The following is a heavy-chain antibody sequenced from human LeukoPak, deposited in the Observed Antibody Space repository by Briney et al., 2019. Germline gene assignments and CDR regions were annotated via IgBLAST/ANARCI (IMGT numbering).Heavy chain of an antibody. CDR3: ARETYYDFWSGYPTYYFDY. D-gene: IGHD3-3*01. Sequence: GGSLRLSCVTSGFTFSEYWMSWVRRAPGKGLEWVANIKQDGSETDYADSVKGRFTVSRDNAKKSAYLQMNSLRVEDTAVYYCARETYYDFWSGYPTYYFDYWGQGTLVTVSS. J-gene: IGHJ4*02. CDR1: GFTFSEYW. V-gene: IGHV3-7*01. CDR2: IKQDGSET.